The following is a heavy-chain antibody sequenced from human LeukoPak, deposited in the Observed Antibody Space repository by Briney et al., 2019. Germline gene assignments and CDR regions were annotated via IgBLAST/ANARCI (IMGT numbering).Heavy chain of an antibody. J-gene: IGHJ3*02. Sequence: SVKVSCKASGGTFSSYAISWVRQAPGQGLXXMGGIIPIFGTANYAQKFXGRVTITADESTSTAYMELSSLRSEDTAVYYCARGHTGYDAFDIWGQGTMVTVSS. CDR3: ARGHTGYDAFDI. CDR1: GGTFSSYA. CDR2: IIPIFGTA. D-gene: IGHD4-17*01. V-gene: IGHV1-69*13.